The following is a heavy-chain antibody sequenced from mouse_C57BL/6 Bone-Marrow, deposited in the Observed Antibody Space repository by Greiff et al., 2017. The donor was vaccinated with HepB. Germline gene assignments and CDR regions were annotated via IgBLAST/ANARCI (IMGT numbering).Heavy chain of an antibody. CDR1: GYTFTSYG. J-gene: IGHJ3*01. CDR2: IYPRSGNT. Sequence: QVQLKESGAELARPGASVKLSCKASGYTFTSYGLSWVKQRTGQGLEWIGEIYPRSGNTYYNEKFKGKATLTADKSSSTAYMELRSLTSEDSAVYFCARSGIYYDYPWFAYWGQGTLVTVSA. D-gene: IGHD2-4*01. CDR3: ARSGIYYDYPWFAY. V-gene: IGHV1-81*01.